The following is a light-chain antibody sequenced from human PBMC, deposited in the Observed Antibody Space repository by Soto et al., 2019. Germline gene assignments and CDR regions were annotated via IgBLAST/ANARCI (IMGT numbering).Light chain of an antibody. J-gene: IGKJ4*01. V-gene: IGKV3-15*01. Sequence: ELVMTQSPVTLSVSPGERATLSCRASQSVRRTYLAWYQQKPGQAPRLLIFGVSNRAAGIPARFSGSGSGTEFTLTISSLQSEDFAVYYCQQYGDWPLTFGGGTKVEIK. CDR2: GVS. CDR3: QQYGDWPLT. CDR1: QSVRRTY.